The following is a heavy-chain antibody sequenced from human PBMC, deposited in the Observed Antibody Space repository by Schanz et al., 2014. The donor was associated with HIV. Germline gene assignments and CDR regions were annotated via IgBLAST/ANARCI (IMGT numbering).Heavy chain of an antibody. CDR1: GDTFKSHG. V-gene: IGHV1-69*01. D-gene: IGHD2-15*01. CDR3: ARGNLAWCGGGSCYTRFQFFQV. J-gene: IGHJ1*01. CDR2: IIPIFDAA. Sequence: QVQLVQSGAALRKPGTSVRVSCMVPGDTFKSHGFGWVRQAPGQGPEWMGGIIPIFDAANYAQTFQGRLTITADESTGTVYMELTRLRYEDTAVYYCARGNLAWCGGGSCYTRFQFFQVWGQGTLITVSS.